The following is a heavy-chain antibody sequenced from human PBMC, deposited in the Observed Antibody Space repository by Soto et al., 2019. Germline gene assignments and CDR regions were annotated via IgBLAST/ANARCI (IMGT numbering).Heavy chain of an antibody. CDR1: GYIFTAYS. J-gene: IGHJ1*01. CDR3: AREENCSDGICYSEYFQR. D-gene: IGHD2-15*01. Sequence: ASAKVSCKASGYIFTAYSMHWVRQAPGQGLEWMGVVNPSGGSTNYAQKFQGRITMTRDTSTSTVYMDLSSLTSEDTAVYYCAREENCSDGICYSEYFQRWGQGTLVTVSS. CDR2: VNPSGGST. V-gene: IGHV1-46*01.